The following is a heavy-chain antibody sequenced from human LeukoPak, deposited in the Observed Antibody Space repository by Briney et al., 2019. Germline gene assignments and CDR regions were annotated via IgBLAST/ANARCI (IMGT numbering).Heavy chain of an antibody. V-gene: IGHV4-61*02. J-gene: IGHJ4*02. CDR1: GGSISSSNYY. CDR3: ARGLWFEDENPPYFDY. D-gene: IGHD3-10*01. CDR2: IYTSEST. Sequence: PSETLSLTCSVSGGSISSSNYYWSWIRQPAGKGLEWIGRIYTSESTNYDPSLKSRVTISVDTSRNQFSLKLSSVTAADTAVYYCARGLWFEDENPPYFDYWGQGILVTVSS.